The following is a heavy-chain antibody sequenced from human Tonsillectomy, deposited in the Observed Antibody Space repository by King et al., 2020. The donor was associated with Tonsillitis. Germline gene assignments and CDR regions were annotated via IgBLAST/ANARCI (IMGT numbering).Heavy chain of an antibody. CDR1: GFTFSSYG. Sequence: VQLVESGGGVVQPGRSLRLSCAASGFTFSSYGMHWVRQAPGKGLEWVAVISYDGSNKYYADSVKGRFTISRDNSKNTLYLQMNSLRAEDTAVYYCAKDLTTVPRRNLNWFDPWGQGTLVTVSS. V-gene: IGHV3-30*18. D-gene: IGHD4-11*01. CDR3: AKDLTTVPRRNLNWFDP. J-gene: IGHJ5*02. CDR2: ISYDGSNK.